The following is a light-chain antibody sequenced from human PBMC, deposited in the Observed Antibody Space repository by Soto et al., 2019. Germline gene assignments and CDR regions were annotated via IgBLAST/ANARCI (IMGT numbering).Light chain of an antibody. Sequence: QSALTQPASVSGSPGQTITISCTGTSSDVGGYNYVPWYQQLPGKAPKLMIYDVSNRPSGVSDRFSGSKSGNTASLTISGLQAEDEADYYCSSYTSSSTVLFGGGTKLTVL. V-gene: IGLV2-14*01. CDR3: SSYTSSSTVL. CDR2: DVS. J-gene: IGLJ2*01. CDR1: SSDVGGYNY.